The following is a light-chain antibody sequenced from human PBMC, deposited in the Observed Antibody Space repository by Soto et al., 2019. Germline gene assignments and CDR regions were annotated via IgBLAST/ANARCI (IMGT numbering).Light chain of an antibody. Sequence: DIQMTQSPSSLSASVGDRVTITCRASQSISSYLNWYQQKPGKAPKLLIYAASSLQSGVPSRFSGSGSGTDYTLTISSLQHEDFETYYSQQSYSTPVTFGQGTKVDLK. J-gene: IGKJ1*01. CDR2: AAS. CDR3: QQSYSTPVT. CDR1: QSISSY. V-gene: IGKV1-39*01.